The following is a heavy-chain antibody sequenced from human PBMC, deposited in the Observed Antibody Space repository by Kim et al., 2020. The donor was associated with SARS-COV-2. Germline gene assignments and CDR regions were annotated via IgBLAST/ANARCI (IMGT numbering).Heavy chain of an antibody. V-gene: IGHV3-23*01. CDR2: ISGSGGST. CDR1: GFTFSSYA. Sequence: GGSLRLSCAASGFTFSSYAMSWVRQAPGKGLEWVSAISGSGGSTYYADSVKGRFTISRDNSKNTLYLQMNSLRAEDTAVYYCAKLIAAAGRAVWYYFDYWGQGTLVTVSS. J-gene: IGHJ4*02. D-gene: IGHD6-13*01. CDR3: AKLIAAAGRAVWYYFDY.